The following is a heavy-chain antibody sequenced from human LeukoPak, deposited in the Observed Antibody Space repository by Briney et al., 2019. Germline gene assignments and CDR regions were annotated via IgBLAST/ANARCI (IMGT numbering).Heavy chain of an antibody. Sequence: ASVKVSCKASGYTFTSCDINWVRQATGQGLEWMGWMNPNSGNTGYAQKFQGRVTMTRNTSISTAYMELSSLRSEDTAVYYCAGSITMVRGVLYYGMDVWGQGTTVTVSS. CDR1: GYTFTSCD. J-gene: IGHJ6*02. CDR3: AGSITMVRGVLYYGMDV. D-gene: IGHD3-10*01. V-gene: IGHV1-8*01. CDR2: MNPNSGNT.